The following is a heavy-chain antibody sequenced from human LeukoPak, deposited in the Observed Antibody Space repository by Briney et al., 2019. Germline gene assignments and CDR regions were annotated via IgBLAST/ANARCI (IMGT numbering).Heavy chain of an antibody. Sequence: ASVKVSCKASGGTFSSYAISWVRQAPGQGLEWMGGIIPIFGTANYAQKFQGRVTITADESTSTAYMELSSLRSEDTAVYYCARDRIGGSYFDYWGQGTLVTVSS. V-gene: IGHV1-69*13. D-gene: IGHD2-15*01. CDR1: GGTFSSYA. CDR3: ARDRIGGSYFDY. J-gene: IGHJ4*02. CDR2: IIPIFGTA.